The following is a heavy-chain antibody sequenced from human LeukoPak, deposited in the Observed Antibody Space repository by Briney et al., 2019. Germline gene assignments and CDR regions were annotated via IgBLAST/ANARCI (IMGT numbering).Heavy chain of an antibody. D-gene: IGHD5-18*01. CDR3: ARTVDTPGWFDP. CDR1: GGSISGYY. V-gene: IGHV4-4*07. CDR2: IYSGGNT. Sequence: SETLSLTCIVSGGSISGYYWSWIRQPAGKGLEWIGRIYSGGNTNYNPSLKSRVTMSVDTSKNQIFLRLKSVTAADTAVYYCARTVDTPGWFDPWGQGTLVTVSS. J-gene: IGHJ5*02.